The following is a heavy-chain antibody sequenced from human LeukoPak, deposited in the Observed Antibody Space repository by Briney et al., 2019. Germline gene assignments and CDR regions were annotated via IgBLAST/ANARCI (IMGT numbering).Heavy chain of an antibody. CDR3: ARGVGIAALIDY. CDR1: GYTFTGYY. J-gene: IGHJ4*02. CDR2: MNPNSGNT. Sequence: ASVKVSCKASGYTFTGYYMHWVRQAPGQGLEWMGWMNPNSGNTGYAQKFQGRVTMTRNTSISTAYMELSSLRSEDTAVYYCARGVGIAALIDYWGQGTLVTVSS. V-gene: IGHV1-8*02. D-gene: IGHD6-6*01.